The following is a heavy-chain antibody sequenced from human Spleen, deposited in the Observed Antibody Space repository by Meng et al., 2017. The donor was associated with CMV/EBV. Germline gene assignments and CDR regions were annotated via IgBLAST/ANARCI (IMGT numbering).Heavy chain of an antibody. CDR1: GYTFTDYY. CDR3: ARAPELPFSDTWERDYDTFDI. V-gene: IGHV1-2*02. CDR2: INPKNGDR. Sequence: ASVKVSCKASGYTFTDYYMHWVRQAPGQGLEWLGWINPKNGDRNYAQKFQGRVTMTRDTSISTAYMDLSSLKSDDTAIYFCARAPELPFSDTWERDYDTFDIWGQGTKVTVSS. J-gene: IGHJ3*02. D-gene: IGHD1-26*01.